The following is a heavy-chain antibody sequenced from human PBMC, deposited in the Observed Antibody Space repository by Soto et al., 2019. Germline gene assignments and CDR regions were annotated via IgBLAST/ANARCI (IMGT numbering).Heavy chain of an antibody. CDR2: LSSSAVFT. CDR3: GKDRGYKSPNYWCGMDV. CDR1: GFAFSSFA. Sequence: PGGSLRLSCAASGFAFSSFAMSWVRQAPGRGLEWVSGLSSSAVFTYYADSVKGRFTISRDNSKNTLYLQMNSLRAEDTAIYYCGKDRGYKSPNYWCGMDVWGQGTTVTVSS. V-gene: IGHV3-23*01. D-gene: IGHD3-10*01. J-gene: IGHJ6*02.